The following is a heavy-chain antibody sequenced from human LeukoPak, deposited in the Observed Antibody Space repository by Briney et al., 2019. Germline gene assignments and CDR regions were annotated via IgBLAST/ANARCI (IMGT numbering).Heavy chain of an antibody. J-gene: IGHJ6*02. CDR2: LSGSGGST. CDR1: GFTFRSYV. CDR3: AKAYCSSTSCYTDYSYGMDV. D-gene: IGHD2-2*02. Sequence: GGSLRLSCAASGFTFRSYVMNWVRQTPGKGLEWVSALSGSGGSTNYAGSVTGRFIISRDISKNTLYLQMNSLRAEDTAVYYCAKAYCSSTSCYTDYSYGMDVWGQGTTVTVSS. V-gene: IGHV3-23*01.